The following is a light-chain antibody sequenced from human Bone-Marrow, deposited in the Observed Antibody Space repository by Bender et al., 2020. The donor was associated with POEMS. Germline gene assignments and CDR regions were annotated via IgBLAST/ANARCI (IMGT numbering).Light chain of an antibody. Sequence: QAVVTQEPSLTVSPGGTVSLTCASSTGPVTISHYPYWFQQKPGQAPRTLIYDTANKQSWTPVRFSGSLLGGKAALTLSGAQPEDEADYYCLVSLNGAWVFGGGTKLTVL. J-gene: IGLJ3*02. CDR1: TGPVTISHY. CDR2: DTA. CDR3: LVSLNGAWV. V-gene: IGLV7-46*01.